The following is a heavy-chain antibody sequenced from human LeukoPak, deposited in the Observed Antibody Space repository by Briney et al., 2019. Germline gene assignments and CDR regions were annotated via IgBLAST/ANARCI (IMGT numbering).Heavy chain of an antibody. D-gene: IGHD5-24*01. J-gene: IGHJ4*02. CDR2: IIPIFGTA. CDR1: GGTFSSYA. Sequence: SVKVSCKASGGTFSSYAISWVRQAPGQGLEWMGGIIPIFGTANYAQKFQGRVTITTDESTSTAYMELSSLRSEDTAVYYCARVRDELQLPYYFDYWGQETLVTVSS. CDR3: ARVRDELQLPYYFDY. V-gene: IGHV1-69*05.